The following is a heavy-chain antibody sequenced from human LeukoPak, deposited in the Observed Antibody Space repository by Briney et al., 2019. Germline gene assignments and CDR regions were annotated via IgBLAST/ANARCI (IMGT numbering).Heavy chain of an antibody. V-gene: IGHV4-38-2*02. CDR3: ARDRGYYDTSGYYGDAFDI. D-gene: IGHD3-22*01. CDR1: GSSISSGYY. J-gene: IGHJ3*02. Sequence: PSETLSLTCTVSGSSISSGYYWGWIRQPPGKGLEWIGDIYHSGSAYYNPSLKSRVTLSVDTSKNQFSLNLTSVTAADTAVYYCARDRGYYDTSGYYGDAFDIWGQGTKVTVSS. CDR2: IYHSGSA.